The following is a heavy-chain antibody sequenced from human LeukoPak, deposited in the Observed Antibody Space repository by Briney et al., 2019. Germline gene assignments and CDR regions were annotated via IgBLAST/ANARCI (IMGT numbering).Heavy chain of an antibody. Sequence: GGPLRLSCAVSGFTFSGFWMSWSRQAPGKGLEWVASISSDGSEGYYADVVKGRFTISRDNAKNSLYLQINSLRAEDTAVYYCARSSYSSSSSVWGQGTMVTVSS. V-gene: IGHV3-7*03. D-gene: IGHD6-6*01. J-gene: IGHJ3*01. CDR2: ISSDGSEG. CDR3: ARSSYSSSSSV. CDR1: GFTFSGFW.